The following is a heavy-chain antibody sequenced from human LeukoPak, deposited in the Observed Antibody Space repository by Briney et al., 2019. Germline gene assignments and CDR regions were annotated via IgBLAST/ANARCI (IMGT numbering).Heavy chain of an antibody. Sequence: SETLSLTCTVSGGSISSYYWSWIRQPPGKRLEWIGYTYYSGSTNYNPSLKSRVTMSLDTSKNQFSLKLSSVTAADTAVYYCAREFCCGSYDYWGQGTLVTVSS. CDR3: AREFCCGSYDY. D-gene: IGHD5-18*01. J-gene: IGHJ4*02. V-gene: IGHV4-59*01. CDR2: TYYSGST. CDR1: GGSISSYY.